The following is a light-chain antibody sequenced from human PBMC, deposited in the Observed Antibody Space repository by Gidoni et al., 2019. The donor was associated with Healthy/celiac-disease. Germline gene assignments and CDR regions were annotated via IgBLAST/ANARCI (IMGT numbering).Light chain of an antibody. J-gene: IGKJ4*01. V-gene: IGKV3-20*01. CDR2: GAS. Sequence: EIVLTQSPGTLSLSPGERATLSCRASQSVSSSYLAWYQRKPGQAPRPLTYGASSRATGIPDRFSGSGSGTDFTLTISRLEPEDFAVYYCQQYGSSPLTFGGGTKVEIK. CDR1: QSVSSSY. CDR3: QQYGSSPLT.